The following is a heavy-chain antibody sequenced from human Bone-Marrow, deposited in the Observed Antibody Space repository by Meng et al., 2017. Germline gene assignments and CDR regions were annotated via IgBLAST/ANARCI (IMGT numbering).Heavy chain of an antibody. V-gene: IGHV3-23*01. CDR1: GFTFSSYA. Sequence: GESLKIACAASGFTFSSYAMSWVRQAPGKGLEWVSAISGSGGSTYYADSVKGRFTISRDNSKNTLYLQMNSLRAEDTAVYYCAKWRVHWFGDGSWAFDIWGQGTMVTVSS. CDR2: ISGSGGST. CDR3: AKWRVHWFGDGSWAFDI. J-gene: IGHJ3*02. D-gene: IGHD3-10*01.